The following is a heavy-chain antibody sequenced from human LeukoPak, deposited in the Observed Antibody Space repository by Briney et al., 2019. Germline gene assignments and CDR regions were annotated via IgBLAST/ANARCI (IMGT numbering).Heavy chain of an antibody. CDR3: AKEGGLQYYFDY. CDR2: ISGSGGST. V-gene: IGHV3-23*01. Sequence: PGGSLRLSCAASVFTLSSNYMSWVRQAPGKGLEWVSAISGSGGSTYYADAVKGRFTISRDNSKNTLYLQMNSLRAEDTAVYYCAKEGGLQYYFDYWGQGTLVTVSS. CDR1: VFTLSSNY. D-gene: IGHD4-11*01. J-gene: IGHJ4*02.